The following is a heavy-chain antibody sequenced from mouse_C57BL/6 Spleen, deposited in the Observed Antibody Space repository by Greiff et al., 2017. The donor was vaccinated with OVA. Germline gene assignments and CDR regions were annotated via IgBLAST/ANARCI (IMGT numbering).Heavy chain of an antibody. CDR2: IDPETGGT. Sequence: QVQLQQSGAELVRPGASVTLSCKASGYTFTDYEMHWVKQTPVHGLEWIGAIDPETGGTAYNQKFKGKAILTADKSSSTAYMELRSLTSEDSAVYYSTRPAYYGSSYLYYFDYWGQGTTLTVSS. D-gene: IGHD1-1*01. CDR3: TRPAYYGSSYLYYFDY. J-gene: IGHJ2*01. V-gene: IGHV1-15*01. CDR1: GYTFTDYE.